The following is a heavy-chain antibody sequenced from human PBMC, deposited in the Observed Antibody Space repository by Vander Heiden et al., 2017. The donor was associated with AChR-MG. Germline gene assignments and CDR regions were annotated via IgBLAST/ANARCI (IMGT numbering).Heavy chain of an antibody. V-gene: IGHV3-7*01. Sequence: EVQRVVLGGDLAQPGGALRPSCTRLGITFSSTHWMSWVRQAPGKGLEWVAIIQQDVSVQYYVESVRGRFTICRDNAENSLFLQMDSLRPEDTAVYYCARDRGSHWVQGRLVALSS. J-gene: IGHJ4*02. CDR2: IQQDVSVQ. CDR3: ARDRGSH. CDR1: GITFSSTHW. D-gene: IGHD3-10*01.